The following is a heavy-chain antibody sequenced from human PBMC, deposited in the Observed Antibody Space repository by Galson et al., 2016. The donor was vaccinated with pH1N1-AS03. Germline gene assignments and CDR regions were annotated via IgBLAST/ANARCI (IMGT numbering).Heavy chain of an antibody. CDR2: ISSSGSTK. Sequence: SLRLSCAVSGFTFGDYYMTWVRQTPGKGLEWISYISSSGSTKYYADSVEGRFTISRDNAKNSLFLQMNYLTAEDTAIYYCARAKGSGWPNKHHFDSWGPGTLVIVSS. D-gene: IGHD6-19*01. CDR3: ARAKGSGWPNKHHFDS. CDR1: GFTFGDYY. V-gene: IGHV3-11*01. J-gene: IGHJ4*02.